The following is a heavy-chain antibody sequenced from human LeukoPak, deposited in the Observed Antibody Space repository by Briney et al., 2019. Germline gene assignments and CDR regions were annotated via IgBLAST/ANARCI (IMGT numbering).Heavy chain of an antibody. D-gene: IGHD2-2*01. CDR3: ARGPRYCSSTSCYLNL. CDR2: ISAYNGNT. V-gene: IGHV1-18*01. CDR1: GYTFTSYG. Sequence: ASVKVSCKASGYTFTSYGISWVRQAPGQGLEWMGWISAYNGNTNYAQKLQGRVTMTTDTSTSTAYMELRSLRSDDTAVYYCARGPRYCSSTSCYLNLWGQGTLVTVSS. J-gene: IGHJ4*02.